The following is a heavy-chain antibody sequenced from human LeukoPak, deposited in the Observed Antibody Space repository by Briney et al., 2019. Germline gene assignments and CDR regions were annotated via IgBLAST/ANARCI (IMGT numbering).Heavy chain of an antibody. D-gene: IGHD3-22*01. CDR1: GGSISSYY. Sequence: SETLSLTCTVSGGSISSYYWSWIRQPAGKGLEWIGCIYTRASTNYNPSLKSRVAMSVDTSKNQFSLRLSSVTAADTAVYYCVRADSSGYSFDYWGQGTLVTVSS. J-gene: IGHJ4*02. V-gene: IGHV4-4*07. CDR3: VRADSSGYSFDY. CDR2: IYTRAST.